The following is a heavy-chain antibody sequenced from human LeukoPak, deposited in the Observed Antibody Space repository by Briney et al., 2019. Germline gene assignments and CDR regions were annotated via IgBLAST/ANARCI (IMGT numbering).Heavy chain of an antibody. D-gene: IGHD6-19*01. CDR2: INHSGST. J-gene: IGHJ3*02. Sequence: SETLSLTCTVSGDSINTNSYFWGWIRQPPGKGLEWIGEINHSGSTNYNPSLKSRVTISVDTSKNQFSLKLSSVTAADTAVYYCARLYGSLGYAFDIWGQGTMVTVSS. V-gene: IGHV4-39*07. CDR1: GDSINTNSYF. CDR3: ARLYGSLGYAFDI.